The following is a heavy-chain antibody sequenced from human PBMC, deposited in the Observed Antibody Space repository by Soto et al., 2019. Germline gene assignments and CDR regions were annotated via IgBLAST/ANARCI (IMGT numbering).Heavy chain of an antibody. CDR3: ATSYGSGYRAFDY. Sequence: QVQLVHSGAEVKRPGSSVKVSCKASGDTFAFHSINWVRQAPGLGLEWMGRINPILSMSNYAQRFQGRVTMTADKSTSTSYMVLSSLRSEDTAIYYCATSYGSGYRAFDYWGQGALFTFSS. CDR2: INPILSMS. D-gene: IGHD3-10*01. V-gene: IGHV1-69*02. CDR1: GDTFAFHS. J-gene: IGHJ4*02.